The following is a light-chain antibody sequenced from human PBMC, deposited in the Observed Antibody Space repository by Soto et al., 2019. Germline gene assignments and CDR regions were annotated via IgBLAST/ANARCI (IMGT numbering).Light chain of an antibody. CDR3: QQSYIIPYT. CDR2: AAS. Sequence: DIQMTQSPSSLSASVGDRVTITCRASQSISSNLNWYQQKPGKAPRLLMYAASSLQSGVPSRFSGSGSVTDFTLTISSLQPEDFATYHCQQSYIIPYTFGQGTKLEIK. CDR1: QSISSN. J-gene: IGKJ2*01. V-gene: IGKV1-39*01.